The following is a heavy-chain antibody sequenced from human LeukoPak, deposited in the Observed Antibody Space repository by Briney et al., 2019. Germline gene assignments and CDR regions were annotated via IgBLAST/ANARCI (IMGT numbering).Heavy chain of an antibody. CDR2: INHSGST. Sequence: SETLSLTCAVYGGSLSGYYWSWIRQPPGKGLEWIGEINHSGSTNYNPSLKSRVTISVDTSKNQFSLKLSSVTAADTAVYYCARSVSFIAAAGNWFDPWGQGTLVTVSS. CDR1: GGSLSGYY. V-gene: IGHV4-34*01. J-gene: IGHJ5*02. D-gene: IGHD6-13*01. CDR3: ARSVSFIAAAGNWFDP.